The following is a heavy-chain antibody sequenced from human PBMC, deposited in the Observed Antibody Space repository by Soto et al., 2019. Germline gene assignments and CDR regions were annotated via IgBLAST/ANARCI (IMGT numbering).Heavy chain of an antibody. J-gene: IGHJ6*02. V-gene: IGHV4-34*01. CDR1: GGSFSGYY. Sequence: QVQLQQWGAGLLKPSETLSLTCAVYGGSFSGYYWSWIRQPPGKGLEWIGEINHSGSTNYNPSLKSRVTISVDTSKDQFSLRLSSVTAEDTAVYYCARVPDYYGSGSYYKPARRNGMDVWGQGTTVTVSS. D-gene: IGHD3-10*01. CDR3: ARVPDYYGSGSYYKPARRNGMDV. CDR2: INHSGST.